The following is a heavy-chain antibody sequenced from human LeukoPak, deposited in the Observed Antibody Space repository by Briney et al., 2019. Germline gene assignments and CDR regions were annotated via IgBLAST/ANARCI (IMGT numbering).Heavy chain of an antibody. CDR1: GFTFSKYW. J-gene: IGHJ4*02. CDR3: ATKQWLAPPPDS. CDR2: INTDVTVT. Sequence: GGSLRLSCAASGFTFSKYWMLWVRQAPGKGLESVSRINTDVTVTTYADSVMGRFTVSRDNADNTMFLQMNSVRDEDTAVYYCATKQWLAPPPDSWGQGTPVTVSS. V-gene: IGHV3-74*01. D-gene: IGHD6-19*01.